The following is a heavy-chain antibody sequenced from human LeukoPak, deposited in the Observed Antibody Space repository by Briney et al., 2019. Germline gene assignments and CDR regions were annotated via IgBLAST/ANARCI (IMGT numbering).Heavy chain of an antibody. V-gene: IGHV3-48*02. CDR1: GFTLSRYA. J-gene: IGHJ4*02. CDR3: ARDEGYSGYVMDF. Sequence: TGGSLRLSCAASGFTLSRYAMYWVRQAPGKGLEWVSFISSGSTTKNYAESVERRFTVSRDNAKNSLYLQMDTLRDEVTSLYYCARDEGYSGYVMDFWGQGILVTVSS. D-gene: IGHD5-12*01. CDR2: ISSGSTTK.